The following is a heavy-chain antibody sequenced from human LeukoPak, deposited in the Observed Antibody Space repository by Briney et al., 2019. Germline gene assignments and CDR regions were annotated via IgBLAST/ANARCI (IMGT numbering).Heavy chain of an antibody. CDR2: ISSNGDST. V-gene: IGHV3-64D*09. CDR3: VKSASSFGANWFDP. Sequence: AGSLRLSCSASGFTFSNYAMHWVRQAPGKGLEYVSAISSNGDSTYYADSVKGRFIISRDNSKNSLSLQMSSLRPEDTAVYYCVKSASSFGANWFDPWGQATLVTVSS. D-gene: IGHD3-3*01. J-gene: IGHJ5*02. CDR1: GFTFSNYA.